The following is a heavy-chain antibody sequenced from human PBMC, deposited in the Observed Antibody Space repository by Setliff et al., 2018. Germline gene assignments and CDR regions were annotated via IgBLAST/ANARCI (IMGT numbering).Heavy chain of an antibody. Sequence: SETLSLTCAVSGYSINNGYHWGWIRQPPGKGLEWIGSIYHSGDTYYNPSLNSRVTISADTSKNQFSLNLSSVTAADTAVYYCARDNRARHYMDVWGKGTTVTVSS. CDR1: GYSINNGYH. CDR2: IYHSGDT. V-gene: IGHV4-38-2*02. D-gene: IGHD3-10*01. J-gene: IGHJ6*03. CDR3: ARDNRARHYMDV.